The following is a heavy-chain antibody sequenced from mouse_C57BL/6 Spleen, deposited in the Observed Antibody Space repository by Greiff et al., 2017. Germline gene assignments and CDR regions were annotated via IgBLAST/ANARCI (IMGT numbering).Heavy chain of an antibody. CDR3: ARDYEEAMDY. D-gene: IGHD1-1*01. V-gene: IGHV1-19*01. J-gene: IGHJ4*01. CDR1: GYTFTDYY. Sequence: EVQLQESGPVLVKPGASVKMSCKASGYTFTDYYMNWVKQSHGKSLEWIGVINPYNGGTSYNQKFKGKATLTVDKSSSTAYMELNSLTSEDSAVYYCARDYEEAMDYWGQGTSVTVSS. CDR2: INPYNGGT.